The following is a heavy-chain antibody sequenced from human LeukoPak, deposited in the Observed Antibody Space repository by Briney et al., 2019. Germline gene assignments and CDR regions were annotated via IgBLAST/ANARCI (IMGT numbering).Heavy chain of an antibody. CDR3: ARDSQQQDYYYYYYMDV. D-gene: IGHD6-13*01. V-gene: IGHV1-69*06. CDR1: GYTFTSYY. CDR2: IIPIFGTA. J-gene: IGHJ6*03. Sequence: SVKVSCKASGYTFTSYYMHWVRQAPGQGLEWMGGIIPIFGTANYAQKFQGRVTITADKSTSTAYMDLSSLRSEDTAVYYCARDSQQQDYYYYYYMDVWGKGTTVTVSS.